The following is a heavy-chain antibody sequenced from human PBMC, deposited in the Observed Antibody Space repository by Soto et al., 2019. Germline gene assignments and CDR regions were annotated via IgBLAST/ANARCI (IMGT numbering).Heavy chain of an antibody. CDR2: IFYSGST. CDR1: GGSISNYY. D-gene: IGHD5-18*01. V-gene: IGHV4-59*01. J-gene: IGHJ5*02. Sequence: PSETLSLTCPVSGGSISNYYWSWIRQPPGRGLEWIGHIFYSGSTNYNPALKSRVTISVDTSKSQFSLKLSSVTAADTAVYYCGKDSGYNYGYFRWFDPWGQGTLVTVSS. CDR3: GKDSGYNYGYFRWFDP.